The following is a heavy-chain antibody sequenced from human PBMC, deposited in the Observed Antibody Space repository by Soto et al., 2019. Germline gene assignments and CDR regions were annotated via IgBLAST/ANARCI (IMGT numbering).Heavy chain of an antibody. Sequence: QLQLQESGPGLVKPSETLSLTCTVSGGSISSSSDHWGWIRQPPGKGLEWIGNIYYSENTYYNPSLKSRVTISVDTSKNQFSLRLTSVTAADTAVYYCATHPPYGPLDHWGQGTLVTVSS. D-gene: IGHD4-17*01. J-gene: IGHJ4*02. V-gene: IGHV4-39*01. CDR1: GGSISSSSDH. CDR2: IYYSENT. CDR3: ATHPPYGPLDH.